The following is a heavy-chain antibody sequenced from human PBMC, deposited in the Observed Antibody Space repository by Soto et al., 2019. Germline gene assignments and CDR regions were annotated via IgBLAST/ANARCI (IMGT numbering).Heavy chain of an antibody. V-gene: IGHV4-39*07. D-gene: IGHD3-10*01. CDR3: ARAAYGSGSYYAPYYYYAMDV. CDR2: IYSSGNT. CDR1: GGSISSSTYY. Sequence: SETLSLTCTVSGGSISSSTYYCGWLREPPGTGSGGIGRIYSSGNTNYSPSLKSRVTMSVDTSKNQVSLKLSAVTAADTAVYFCARAAYGSGSYYAPYYYYAMDVWGQGTTVTVS. J-gene: IGHJ6*02.